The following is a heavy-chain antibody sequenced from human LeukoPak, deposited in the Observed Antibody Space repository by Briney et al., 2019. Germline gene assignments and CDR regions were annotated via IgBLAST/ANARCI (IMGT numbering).Heavy chain of an antibody. CDR1: GFTFSSYS. D-gene: IGHD2-15*01. V-gene: IGHV3-21*01. Sequence: GGSLRLSCAASGFTFSSYSMNWVRQAPGRGLEWVSSISSSSSYIYYADSVKGRFTISRDNAKNSLYLQMNSLRAEDTAVYYCARVVGEEYYFDYWGQGTLVTVSS. CDR2: ISSSSSYI. J-gene: IGHJ4*02. CDR3: ARVVGEEYYFDY.